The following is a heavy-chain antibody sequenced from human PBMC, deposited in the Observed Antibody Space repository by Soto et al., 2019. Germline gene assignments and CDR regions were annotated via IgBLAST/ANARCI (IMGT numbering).Heavy chain of an antibody. D-gene: IGHD6-19*01. V-gene: IGHV4-39*01. J-gene: IGHJ1*01. CDR3: ASGIAVAGGYFQH. CDR1: GGSISSSSYY. CDR2: IYYGGST. Sequence: SETLSLTCTVSGGSISSSSYYWGWIRQPPGKGLEWIGSIYYGGSTYYNPSLKSRVTISVDTSKNQFSLKLSSVTAADTAVYYCASGIAVAGGYFQHWGQGTLVTVSS.